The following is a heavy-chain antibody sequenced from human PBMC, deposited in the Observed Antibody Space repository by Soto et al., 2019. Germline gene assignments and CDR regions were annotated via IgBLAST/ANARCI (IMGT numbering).Heavy chain of an antibody. V-gene: IGHV4-31*03. CDR2: IYYSGST. CDR1: GGSISSGGYY. CDR3: ARVDAATISYFDY. Sequence: SETLSLTCTVSGGSISSGGYYWSWIRQHPGKGLEWIGYIYYSGSTYYNPSLKSRVTISVDTSKNQFSLKLSSVTAADTAVYYCARVDAATISYFDYWGQGTLVTVSS. J-gene: IGHJ4*02. D-gene: IGHD5-12*01.